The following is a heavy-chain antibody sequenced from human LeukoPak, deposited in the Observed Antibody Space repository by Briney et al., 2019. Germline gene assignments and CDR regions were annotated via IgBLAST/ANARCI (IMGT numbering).Heavy chain of an antibody. CDR3: ARGSSSSWYSFDF. CDR1: GXSISSYY. J-gene: IGHJ3*01. V-gene: IGHV4-4*07. Sequence: SETLSLTCSVSGXSISSYYWSWIRQPAGKGLECIGRIYFTGTTNYNPSLQSRVTMSVDTSKYQFSLELSSVTAADTAVYYCARGSSSSWYSFDFWGQGTVVTVSS. D-gene: IGHD6-13*01. CDR2: IYFTGTT.